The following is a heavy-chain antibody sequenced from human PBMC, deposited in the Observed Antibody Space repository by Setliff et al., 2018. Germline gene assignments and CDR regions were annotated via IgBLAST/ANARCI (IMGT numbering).Heavy chain of an antibody. J-gene: IGHJ4*02. CDR3: ARTGTYRYFDH. Sequence: PSETLSLTCTVSPGSISRHYWSWFRQAPGKGLEWIGYRHDNGERDYNPSLGSRVTISVDTSKNQFSLRLVSVTAADTAVYYCARTGTYRYFDHWGQGTLVTVSS. D-gene: IGHD1-1*01. CDR2: RHDNGER. V-gene: IGHV4-59*08. CDR1: PGSISRHY.